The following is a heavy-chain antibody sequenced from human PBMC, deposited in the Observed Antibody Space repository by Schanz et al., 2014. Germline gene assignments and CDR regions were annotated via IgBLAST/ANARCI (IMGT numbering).Heavy chain of an antibody. CDR2: ISPYNGNT. J-gene: IGHJ2*01. V-gene: IGHV1-18*01. CDR1: GYTFTSYS. CDR3: VRVPSRDVSFDL. Sequence: QVQLVQSGAEVKKPGASVKVSCKASGYTFTSYSIHWVRQAPGQGLEWMGWISPYNGNTNYAQKLQGRVTMTADTSANTAYMELRSLRSDDTAHYYCVRVPSRDVSFDLWGRGTLVTVSS. D-gene: IGHD3-16*01.